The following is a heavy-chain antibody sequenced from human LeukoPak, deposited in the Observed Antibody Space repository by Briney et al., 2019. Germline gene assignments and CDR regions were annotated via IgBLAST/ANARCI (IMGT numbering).Heavy chain of an antibody. CDR1: GGSISSGGYY. D-gene: IGHD2-15*01. V-gene: IGHV4-30-2*01. J-gene: IGHJ6*03. CDR3: ARENYIVAAGYYYYMDV. CDR2: IYHSGST. Sequence: PSETLSLTCTVSGGSISSGGYYWSWIRQPPGKGLEWIGYIYHSGSTYYNPSLKSRVTISVDTAKNQFSLKLSSVTAADTAVYYCARENYIVAAGYYYYMDVWGKGTTVTVSS.